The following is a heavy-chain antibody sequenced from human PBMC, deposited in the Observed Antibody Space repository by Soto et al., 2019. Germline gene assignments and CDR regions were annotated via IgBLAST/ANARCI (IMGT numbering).Heavy chain of an antibody. Sequence: WIRQPPEKGLEWIGSIYYSGSNYYNPSLKRRVTISVDTSKNQSSLKLSSVTAADTAVYYCARHRLVLPAALNSYSYGMAVWGQWPTLTVS. V-gene: IGHV4-39*01. CDR2: IYYSGSN. D-gene: IGHD2-2*01. CDR3: ARHRLVLPAALNSYSYGMAV. J-gene: IGHJ6*02.